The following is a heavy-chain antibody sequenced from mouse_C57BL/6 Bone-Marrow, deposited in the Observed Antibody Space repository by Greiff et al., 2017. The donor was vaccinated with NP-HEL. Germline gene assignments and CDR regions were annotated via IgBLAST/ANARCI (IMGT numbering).Heavy chain of an antibody. V-gene: IGHV1-22*01. Sequence: EVQRVESGPELVKPGASVKMSCKASGYTFTDYNMHWVKQSHGKSLEWIGYINPNNGGTSSNQKFKGKATLTVNKSSSTAYMELRSLTSEDSAVYYCARRYYYGNFDYWGQGTTLTVSS. D-gene: IGHD1-1*01. CDR1: GYTFTDYN. CDR2: INPNNGGT. CDR3: ARRYYYGNFDY. J-gene: IGHJ2*01.